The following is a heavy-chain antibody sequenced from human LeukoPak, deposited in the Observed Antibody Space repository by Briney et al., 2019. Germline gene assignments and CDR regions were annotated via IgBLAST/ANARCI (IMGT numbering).Heavy chain of an antibody. CDR3: ARAGGGYSIDY. J-gene: IGHJ4*02. V-gene: IGHV1-46*01. D-gene: IGHD5-18*01. CDR1: GYTFTSCY. CDR2: IYPSAGST. Sequence: ASVKVSCKASGYTFTSCYMHWVRQAPGQGLEWMGIIYPSAGSTSYPQRFQGRVTMTRDTSTSTVYMELSSLRSEDTAVYYCARAGGGYSIDYWGQGTLVTVSS.